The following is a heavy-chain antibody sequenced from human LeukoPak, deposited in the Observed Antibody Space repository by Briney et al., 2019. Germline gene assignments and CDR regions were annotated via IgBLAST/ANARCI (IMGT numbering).Heavy chain of an antibody. Sequence: ASVRVSCKTSGYTFTDYYMHWVRQAPGQGLEWMGWINPNSGGTKYAQKFQGRVTMTRDTSISTAYMELSSLTSADTALYYCASVYSSGWYWDYWGQGTLVTVSS. D-gene: IGHD6-19*01. V-gene: IGHV1-2*02. CDR1: GYTFTDYY. J-gene: IGHJ4*02. CDR2: INPNSGGT. CDR3: ASVYSSGWYWDY.